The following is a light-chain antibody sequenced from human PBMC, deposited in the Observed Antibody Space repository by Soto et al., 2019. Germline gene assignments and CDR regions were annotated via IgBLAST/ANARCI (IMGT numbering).Light chain of an antibody. CDR2: EXX. Sequence: QSVLTQPASVSGSPGQSITISCTGTSSDVGSYNLVSWYQQHPGKAPKLMIYEXXXXXXXXXXXXXXSKSGNTASLTISGXXXXXXXXXXCCSYAGSSSHVVFGGGTQLTVL. CDR3: CSYAGSSSHVV. J-gene: IGLJ2*01. CDR1: SSDVGSYNL. V-gene: IGLV2-23*01.